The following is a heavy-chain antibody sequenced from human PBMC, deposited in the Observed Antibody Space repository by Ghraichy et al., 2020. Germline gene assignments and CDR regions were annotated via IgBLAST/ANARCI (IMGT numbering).Heavy chain of an antibody. Sequence: SVKVSCKASGGTFSSYAISWVRQAPGQGLEWMGGIIPIFGTANYAQKFQGRVTITADESTSTAYMELSSLGSEDTAVYYCARGGYYYDSSGYYRNYYYYYMDVWGKGTTVTVSS. CDR1: GGTFSSYA. CDR3: ARGGYYYDSSGYYRNYYYYYMDV. CDR2: IIPIFGTA. J-gene: IGHJ6*03. D-gene: IGHD3-22*01. V-gene: IGHV1-69*13.